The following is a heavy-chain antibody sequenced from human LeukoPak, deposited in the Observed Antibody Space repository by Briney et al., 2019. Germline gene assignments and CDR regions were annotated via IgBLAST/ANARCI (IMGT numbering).Heavy chain of an antibody. CDR1: GGSFSGYY. CDR3: ARSGRGLATRFDP. V-gene: IGHV4-34*01. CDR2: MNHSGST. D-gene: IGHD1-26*01. J-gene: IGHJ5*02. Sequence: SETLSLTCAVYGGSFSGYYWSWIRQPPGKGLEWIGEMNHSGSTNYNPSLKSRVTISVDTSKNQFSLKLSSVTAADTAVYYCARSGRGLATRFDPWGQGILVTVSS.